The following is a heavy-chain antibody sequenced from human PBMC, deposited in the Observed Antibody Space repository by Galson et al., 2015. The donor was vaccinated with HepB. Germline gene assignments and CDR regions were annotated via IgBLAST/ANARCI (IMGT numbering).Heavy chain of an antibody. CDR3: AKEGITLIQGLIGWFDS. Sequence: SCKASGYTFRSFDICWVRQAPGQGLEWMGCISPFNGNTNYAQHLQDRVTITTDASTSTAYMDLRSLRSDDTAVYYCAKEGITLIQGLIGWFDSWGQGALVTVSS. CDR1: GYTFRSFD. J-gene: IGHJ5*01. V-gene: IGHV1-18*01. D-gene: IGHD3-10*01. CDR2: ISPFNGNT.